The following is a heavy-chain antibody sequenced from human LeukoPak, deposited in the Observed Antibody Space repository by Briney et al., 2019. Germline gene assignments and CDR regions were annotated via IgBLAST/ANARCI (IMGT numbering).Heavy chain of an antibody. CDR1: GYTFTSYY. CDR2: INPSGGST. V-gene: IGHV1-46*01. Sequence: ASVKVSCKASGYTFTSYYMHWVRQAPGQGLEWMGIINPSGGSTSYAQKFQGRVTMTRDTSTSTVYMELSSLRSEDTAVYYCASPTSLGHDAFDIWGQGTMVTVSS. CDR3: ASPTSLGHDAFDI. J-gene: IGHJ3*02. D-gene: IGHD3-10*01.